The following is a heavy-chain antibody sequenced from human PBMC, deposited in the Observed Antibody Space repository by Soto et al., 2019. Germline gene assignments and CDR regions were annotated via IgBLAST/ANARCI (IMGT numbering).Heavy chain of an antibody. CDR2: IVPLFGST. CDR3: ARDGALVTSNRPRGPFDI. J-gene: IGHJ3*02. D-gene: IGHD4-17*01. V-gene: IGHV1-69*01. Sequence: QVQLVQSGAEVKKPGSSVKVSCKASGGTFSSYTFSWVRQAPGQGLEWMGGIVPLFGSTNNGEIFQGRLTITPDEPTTTVYMELTGLTSDDTAVYFCARDGALVTSNRPRGPFDIWGQGTLVTVSS. CDR1: GGTFSSYT.